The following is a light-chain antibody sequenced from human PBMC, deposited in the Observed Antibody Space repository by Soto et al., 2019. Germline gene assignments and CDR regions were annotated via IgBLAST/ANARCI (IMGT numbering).Light chain of an antibody. CDR3: AAWDDSLSGVV. Sequence: QSVLTQPPSASGTPGQRVTISCSGSSSNIGTNYVYWYQQLPGTAPKLLIYRDNQWPSGVPDRFSGSKSGTSASLAISGLRSEDEGDYYCAAWDDSLSGVVFGGGTKVTVL. V-gene: IGLV1-47*01. CDR2: RDN. CDR1: SSNIGTNY. J-gene: IGLJ2*01.